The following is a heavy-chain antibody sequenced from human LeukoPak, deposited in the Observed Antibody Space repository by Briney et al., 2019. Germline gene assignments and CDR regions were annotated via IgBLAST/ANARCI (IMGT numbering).Heavy chain of an antibody. CDR2: ISGSGDTT. CDR3: AKSQRNDQQVVQRIDY. Sequence: GGSLRLSCTASRFTFSTYAMSWVRQAPGKGLEWVSSISGSGDTTYYTGSVKGRFTISRDNSKDALYLQMSSLRAEDTAVYYCAKSQRNDQQVVQRIDYWGQGTLVTVSS. D-gene: IGHD2-2*01. J-gene: IGHJ4*02. V-gene: IGHV3-23*01. CDR1: RFTFSTYA.